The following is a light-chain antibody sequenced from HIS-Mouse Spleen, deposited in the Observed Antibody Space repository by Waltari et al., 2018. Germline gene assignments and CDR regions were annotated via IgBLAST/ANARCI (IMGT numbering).Light chain of an antibody. CDR1: HGFSSY. V-gene: IGKV1-9*01. CDR2: AAS. CDR3: QQLNSYPPT. Sequence: DIQLTQSPSFLSASVVDRVTITCRTTHGFSSYLAWYQQKPGKAPKLLIYAASTLQSGVPSRFSGSGSGTEFTLTISSLQPEDFATYYCQQLNSYPPTFGQGTKVEIK. J-gene: IGKJ1*01.